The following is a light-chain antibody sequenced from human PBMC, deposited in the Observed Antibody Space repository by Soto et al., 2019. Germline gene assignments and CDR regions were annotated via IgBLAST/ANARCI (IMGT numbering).Light chain of an antibody. CDR3: SSYTSSSTRLYV. V-gene: IGLV2-14*01. J-gene: IGLJ1*01. CDR2: DVS. Sequence: QSALTQPASVSGSPGQSITISCTGTSSDVGGYNYVSWYQQHPGKAPKLMIYDVSNRPSGVSNRVSGSKSGNTASLTISGLQAEDEADYYCSSYTSSSTRLYVVGTGTKVTVL. CDR1: SSDVGGYNY.